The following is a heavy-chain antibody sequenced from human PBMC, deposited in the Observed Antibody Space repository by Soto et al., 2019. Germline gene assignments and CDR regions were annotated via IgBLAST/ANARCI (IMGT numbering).Heavy chain of an antibody. J-gene: IGHJ6*02. CDR1: GGSISSGGYS. CDR2: IYHSGST. Sequence: QLQLQESGSGLVKPSQTLSLTCAVSGGSISSGGYSWSWTRQPPGKGLEWSGYIYHSGSTYYSPSLKSRLTISVDRSKNQFSLKLSSVTAADTAVYYCARAHYGDYGYGMDVWGQGTTVTVSS. CDR3: ARAHYGDYGYGMDV. V-gene: IGHV4-30-2*01. D-gene: IGHD4-17*01.